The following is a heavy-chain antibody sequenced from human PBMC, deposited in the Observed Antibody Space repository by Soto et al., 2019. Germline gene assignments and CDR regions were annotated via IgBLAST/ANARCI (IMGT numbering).Heavy chain of an antibody. J-gene: IGHJ3*02. CDR2: IYYSGST. CDR3: ARWRLDSYGDYDAFDI. D-gene: IGHD5-18*01. V-gene: IGHV4-39*01. Sequence: QLQLQESGPGLVKPSETLSLTCTVSGGSISSSSYYWGWIRQPPGKGLEWIGSIYYSGSTDYNPSLKSRVTISVDTSKNQFSLKLSSVTAADTAVYYCARWRLDSYGDYDAFDIWGQGTMVTVSS. CDR1: GGSISSSSYY.